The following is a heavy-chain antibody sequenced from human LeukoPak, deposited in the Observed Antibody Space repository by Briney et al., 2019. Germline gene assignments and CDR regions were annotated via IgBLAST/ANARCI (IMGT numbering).Heavy chain of an antibody. CDR3: ARTGDYESFDY. V-gene: IGHV3-11*06. D-gene: IGHD4-17*01. Sequence: GGSLRLSCAASGFTFSDYYMNWLRQAPGKGLEWVSYIHSSSAYTNYADSVKGRFTISRDNAKNSLYLQMNSLRAEDTAVYYCARTGDYESFDYWGQGTLVTVSS. J-gene: IGHJ4*02. CDR1: GFTFSDYY. CDR2: IHSSSAYT.